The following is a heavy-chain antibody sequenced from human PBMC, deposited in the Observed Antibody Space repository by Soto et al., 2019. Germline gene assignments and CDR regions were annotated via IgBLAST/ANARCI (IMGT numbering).Heavy chain of an antibody. D-gene: IGHD3-9*01. CDR1: GYSFTSYW. CDR3: ARLNDYDILTGYYPYWYFDL. J-gene: IGHJ2*01. Sequence: GESLKISCKGSGYSFTSYWIGWVRQMPGKGLEWMGIIYPGDSDTRYSPSFQGQVTISADKSISTAYLQWSSLKASDTAMYYCARLNDYDILTGYYPYWYFDLWGRGTLVTVSS. V-gene: IGHV5-51*01. CDR2: IYPGDSDT.